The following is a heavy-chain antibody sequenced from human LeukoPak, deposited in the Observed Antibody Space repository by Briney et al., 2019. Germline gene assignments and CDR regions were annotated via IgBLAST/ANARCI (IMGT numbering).Heavy chain of an antibody. CDR3: ARHFMIRVTTALTNFDY. D-gene: IGHD3-16*01. CDR1: GGSISSSSYY. Sequence: SETLSLTCTVSGGSISSSSYYWGRIRQPPRKGLEWIGSIYYSGSTYYNPSLKSRVTISVDTSKNQFSLKLSSVTAADTAVYYCARHFMIRVTTALTNFDYWGQGTLITVSS. V-gene: IGHV4-39*01. J-gene: IGHJ4*02. CDR2: IYYSGST.